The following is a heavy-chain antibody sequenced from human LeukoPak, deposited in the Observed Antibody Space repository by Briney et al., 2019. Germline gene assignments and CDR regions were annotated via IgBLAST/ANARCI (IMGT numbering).Heavy chain of an antibody. J-gene: IGHJ3*02. CDR2: IRYDGSNK. Sequence: GRSLRLSCAASGFTFSSYGMHWVRQAPGKGLEWVAFIRYDGSNKYYADSVKGRFTISRDNAQNSLYLQMNSLRAEDTAVYYCARDDGGDFNDAFDIWSEGTMVAVSS. CDR3: ARDDGGDFNDAFDI. D-gene: IGHD2-21*02. CDR1: GFTFSSYG. V-gene: IGHV3-30*02.